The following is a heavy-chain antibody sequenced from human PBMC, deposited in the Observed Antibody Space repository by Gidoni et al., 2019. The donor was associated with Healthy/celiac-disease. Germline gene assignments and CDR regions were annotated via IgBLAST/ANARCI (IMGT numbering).Heavy chain of an antibody. CDR2: IYYSVST. CDR1: GGSISSGGYC. D-gene: IGHD2-15*01. V-gene: IGHV4-31*03. Sequence: QVQLQESGAGLVKPSQTLSLTCTVAGGSISSGGYCWSWIRQHPGKGLEWIGYIYYSVSTYYNPSLKSRVTISVDTSKNQFSLKLSSVTAADTAVYYCARGSVVVVAANFKTYHWFDPWGQGTLVTVSS. CDR3: ARGSVVVVAANFKTYHWFDP. J-gene: IGHJ5*02.